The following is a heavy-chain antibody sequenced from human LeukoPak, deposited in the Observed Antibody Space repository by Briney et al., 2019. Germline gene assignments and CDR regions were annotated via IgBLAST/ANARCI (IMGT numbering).Heavy chain of an antibody. J-gene: IGHJ4*02. CDR1: GFTFSSYA. CDR3: ARDSATVTPFYFDY. CDR2: ISYDGSNK. D-gene: IGHD4-17*01. Sequence: GGSLRLSCAASGFTFSSYAMHWVRQAPGKGLEWVAVISYDGSNKYYADSVKGRFTISGDNSKNTLYLQMNSLRAEDTAVYYCARDSATVTPFYFDYWGQGTLVTVSS. V-gene: IGHV3-30*04.